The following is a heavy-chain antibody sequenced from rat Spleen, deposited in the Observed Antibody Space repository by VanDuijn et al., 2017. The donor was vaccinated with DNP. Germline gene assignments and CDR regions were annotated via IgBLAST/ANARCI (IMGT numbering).Heavy chain of an antibody. D-gene: IGHD1-1*01. CDR1: GFTFSDYY. J-gene: IGHJ2*01. Sequence: EVQLVESGGGLVQPGRSLKLSCAASGFTFSDYYMAWVRQAPKKGLEWVASISYEGSGTYYGDSVKGRFTISRDNAKSTLYLQMNSLRSEDTATYYCTRENYYSGDYWGQGVMVTVSS. CDR2: ISYEGSGT. CDR3: TRENYYSGDY. V-gene: IGHV5-22*01.